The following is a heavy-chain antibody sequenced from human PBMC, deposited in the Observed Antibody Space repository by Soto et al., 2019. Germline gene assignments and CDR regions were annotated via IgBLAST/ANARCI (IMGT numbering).Heavy chain of an antibody. Sequence: PSETLSLTCNVSGGSISGNYWSWIRQSPGRGLEWIGYIHYTGSTKYNPSLESRVTISVDTSKNQFSLHLTSVTAADTAVYYCARHESPNRFFYFDCWGQGTLVTVSS. CDR1: GGSISGNY. J-gene: IGHJ4*02. CDR3: ARHESPNRFFYFDC. V-gene: IGHV4-59*08. D-gene: IGHD3-3*01. CDR2: IHYTGST.